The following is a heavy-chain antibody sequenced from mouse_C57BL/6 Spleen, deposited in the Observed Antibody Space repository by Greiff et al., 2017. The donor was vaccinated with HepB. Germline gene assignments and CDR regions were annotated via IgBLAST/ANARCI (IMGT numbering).Heavy chain of an antibody. D-gene: IGHD1-1*01. Sequence: VQLQQSGPELVKPGASVKISCKASGYAFSSSWMNWVKQRPGKGLEWIGRIYPGDGDTNYNGKFKGKATLTADKSSSTAYMQLSSLTSEDSAVYFCARSLYITTVDFDYWGQGTTLTVSS. J-gene: IGHJ2*01. CDR2: IYPGDGDT. CDR1: GYAFSSSW. V-gene: IGHV1-82*01. CDR3: ARSLYITTVDFDY.